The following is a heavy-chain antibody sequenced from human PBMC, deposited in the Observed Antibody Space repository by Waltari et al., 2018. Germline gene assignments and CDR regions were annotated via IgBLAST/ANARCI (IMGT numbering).Heavy chain of an antibody. V-gene: IGHV4-34*02. J-gene: IGHJ6*02. D-gene: IGHD3-10*01. CDR3: ARGRRESVWVGELLYYHYYGMDV. CDR1: GGSFSDYC. CDR2: IVHSGRT. Sequence: QVQLQQRGTGLLKTSRTLSLTCDVSGGSFSDYCWTWIRQVPGKGPEWIGEIVHSGRTRYTPALRGRITISLDTSKNQFSLMLNSVTAADTAVYYCARGRRESVWVGELLYYHYYGMDVWGQGTTVSVSS.